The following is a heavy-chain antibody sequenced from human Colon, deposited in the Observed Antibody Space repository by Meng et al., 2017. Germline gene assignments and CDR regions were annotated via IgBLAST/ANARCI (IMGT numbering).Heavy chain of an antibody. J-gene: IGHJ5*02. D-gene: IGHD3-22*01. CDR1: GDSISSGNHY. CDR2: FYFSGNT. V-gene: IGHV4-31*03. Sequence: LEEPGPGLVKPSQTLSLTCTVSGDSISSGNHYWSWSRQHPGKGLEWIGYFYFSGNTYYNPSLKSRVTISVDTSKNQFSLNLRSVTAADTAVYYCARYYYDSSGVTYFDPWGQGTLVTVSS. CDR3: ARYYYDSSGVTYFDP.